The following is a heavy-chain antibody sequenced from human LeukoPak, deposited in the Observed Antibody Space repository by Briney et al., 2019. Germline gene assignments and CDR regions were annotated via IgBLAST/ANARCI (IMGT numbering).Heavy chain of an antibody. CDR2: IGYRGGSI. CDR3: AKSWGYTRPYYNYMDV. V-gene: IGHV3-23*01. D-gene: IGHD3-16*02. CDR1: GFSFSYYA. J-gene: IGHJ6*03. Sequence: GGSLRLSCAASGFSFSYYAMSWVRQAPGKGLEWVSIIGYRGGSIYYGNSVKGRFTISRDNSEDTLSLQMNGLRPEDTAVHYCAKSWGYTRPYYNYMDVWGKGTTVTVSS.